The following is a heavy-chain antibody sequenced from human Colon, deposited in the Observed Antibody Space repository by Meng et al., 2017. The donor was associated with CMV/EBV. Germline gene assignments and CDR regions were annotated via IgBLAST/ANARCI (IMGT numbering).Heavy chain of an antibody. CDR3: ASHSSYVWGSHH. J-gene: IGHJ5*02. CDR1: GYSFTGYY. D-gene: IGHD3-16*01. Sequence: VQCVQSWGGVRMTGAAVKVSCKASGYSFTGYYIHWVRQAPGQGLEWMGWMDPTTGRTDYAQKFQGTVTMTRDTSISTAYLELSRLTSDDTAVYYCASHSSYVWGSHHWGQGTLVTVSS. V-gene: IGHV1-2*02. CDR2: MDPTTGRT.